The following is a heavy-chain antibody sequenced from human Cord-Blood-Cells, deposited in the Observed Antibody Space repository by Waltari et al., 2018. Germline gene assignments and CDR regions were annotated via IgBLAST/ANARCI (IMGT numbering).Heavy chain of an antibody. V-gene: IGHV1-2*06. D-gene: IGHD3-10*01. J-gene: IGHJ4*02. CDR1: GYTFTGYY. CDR3: ARAKRITMVQGVYYFDY. Sequence: QVQLVQSGAEVKKPGASVKVSCKASGYTFTGYYMHWVRQAPGQGLEWRGRINPNSGGTNYAQKFQGRVTMTRDTSISTAYMELSRLRSDDTAVYYCARAKRITMVQGVYYFDYWGQGTLVTVSS. CDR2: INPNSGGT.